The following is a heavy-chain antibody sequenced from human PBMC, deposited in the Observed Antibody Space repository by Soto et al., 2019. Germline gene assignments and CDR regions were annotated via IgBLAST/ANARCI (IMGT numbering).Heavy chain of an antibody. V-gene: IGHV1-69*06. CDR1: GGTFSSSA. D-gene: IGHD2-8*01. J-gene: IGHJ3*02. CDR3: ARDLYAFDI. Sequence: QVQLVQSGAEVKKPGSSVKVSCKASGGTFSSSAISWVRQAPGQGLEWLGGIIPIFGTANYAQKFQGRVMSTADTSTSTAYMELSSLRSEATAVLYCARDLYAFDIWGQGTMVTVSS. CDR2: IIPIFGTA.